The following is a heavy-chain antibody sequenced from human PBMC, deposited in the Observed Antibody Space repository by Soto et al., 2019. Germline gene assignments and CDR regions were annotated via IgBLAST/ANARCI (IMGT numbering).Heavy chain of an antibody. CDR2: ISWNSGSL. Sequence: DVQLEESGGGLEQPGGSLRLSCVASGFTFEKFAMHWVRQAAGKGLEWVSGISWNSGSLGYADPVKGRFTVSRDDAKNCVYLQMNSLRVEDTALYYCAKGDSNSWLRDGFDIWGQGTMVTVSS. CDR3: AKGDSNSWLRDGFDI. D-gene: IGHD4-4*01. V-gene: IGHV3-9*01. CDR1: GFTFEKFA. J-gene: IGHJ3*02.